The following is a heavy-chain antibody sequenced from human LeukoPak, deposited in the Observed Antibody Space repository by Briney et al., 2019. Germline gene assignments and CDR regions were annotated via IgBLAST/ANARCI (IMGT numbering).Heavy chain of an antibody. J-gene: IGHJ6*02. CDR1: GFPFSDYY. CDR3: ARGFHSQWLVPYYYYGMDV. CDR2: IYSGGST. Sequence: GGSLRLSCAASGFPFSDYYMSWIRQAPGKGLEWVSVIYSGGSTYYADSVKGRFTISRDNSKNTLYLQMNGLRAEDTAVNYCARGFHSQWLVPYYYYGMDVWGQGTTVTVSS. V-gene: IGHV3-53*01. D-gene: IGHD6-19*01.